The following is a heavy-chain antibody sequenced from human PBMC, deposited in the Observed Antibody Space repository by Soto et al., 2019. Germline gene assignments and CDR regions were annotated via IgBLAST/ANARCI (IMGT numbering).Heavy chain of an antibody. V-gene: IGHV1-69*12. CDR3: ARERQLLREDYSYDGMDV. D-gene: IGHD2-2*01. CDR2: IIPIFGTA. CDR1: GGTFSSYA. J-gene: IGHJ6*02. Sequence: QVQLVQSGAEVTKPGSSVKVSCKASGGTFSSYAISWVRQAPGQGLEWMGGIIPIFGTANYAQKFQGRVTITADESTSTADMELSSLRSEDTAVYYWARERQLLREDYSYDGMDVWGQGTPVTVSS.